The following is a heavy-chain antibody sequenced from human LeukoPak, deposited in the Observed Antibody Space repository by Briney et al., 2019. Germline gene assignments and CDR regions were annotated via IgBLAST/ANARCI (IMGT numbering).Heavy chain of an antibody. V-gene: IGHV3-21*01. CDR2: ISSSSRHR. CDR1: GFTFSTYS. J-gene: IGHJ1*01. D-gene: IGHD4-17*01. Sequence: GGSLRLSCVASGFTFSTYSMNWVRQAPGKGLEWVSSISSSSRHRYYADSVKGRFTITRDDAKNSVYLQMNSLRAEETAAYYCVRDFNTVTTAYLQHWGQGTLVTVSS. CDR3: VRDFNTVTTAYLQH.